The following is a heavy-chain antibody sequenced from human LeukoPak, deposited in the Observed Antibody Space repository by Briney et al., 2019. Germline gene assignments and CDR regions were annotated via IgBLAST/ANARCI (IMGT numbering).Heavy chain of an antibody. CDR1: GGSISSGSYY. V-gene: IGHV4-61*02. CDR2: IYTSGST. J-gene: IGHJ3*02. D-gene: IGHD6-19*01. CDR3: ARESSGWYAFDI. Sequence: SETLSLTCTVSGGSISSGSYYWSWIRQPAGRGLEWIGRIYTSGSTNYNPSLKSRVTISVYTSKNQFSLKLSSVTAADTAVYYCARESSGWYAFDIWGQGTMVTVSS.